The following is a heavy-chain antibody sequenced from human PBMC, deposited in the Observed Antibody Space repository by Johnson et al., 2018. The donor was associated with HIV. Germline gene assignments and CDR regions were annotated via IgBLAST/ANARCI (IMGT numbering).Heavy chain of an antibody. Sequence: VQLVESGGAFVQPGGSLRLSCAASGFTFDYYWMHWVRQAPGKGLEWVSGINCNGATPGSADSVKGRFTISRDNAKNFLYLQMNSLRAEDTAVYYCTTDHDSSSWYHDAFDIWGQGTMVTVSS. D-gene: IGHD6-13*01. J-gene: IGHJ3*02. CDR3: TTDHDSSSWYHDAFDI. CDR2: INCNGATP. V-gene: IGHV3-20*04. CDR1: GFTFDYYW.